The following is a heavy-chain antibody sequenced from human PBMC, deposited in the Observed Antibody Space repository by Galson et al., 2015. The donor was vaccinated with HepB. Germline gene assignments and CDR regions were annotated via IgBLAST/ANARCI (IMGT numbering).Heavy chain of an antibody. V-gene: IGHV3-23*01. CDR3: AKSRGGLNEGNDY. Sequence: SLRLSCAASGFTFSNYAMNWVRQAPGKGLEWVSLIGGSDGRSYHADSVKGRFTISRGNSKNTLYLHMNSLRAEDTAVYYCAKSRGGLNEGNDYWGQGILVTVSS. CDR2: IGGSDGRS. D-gene: IGHD2-8*01. J-gene: IGHJ4*02. CDR1: GFTFSNYA.